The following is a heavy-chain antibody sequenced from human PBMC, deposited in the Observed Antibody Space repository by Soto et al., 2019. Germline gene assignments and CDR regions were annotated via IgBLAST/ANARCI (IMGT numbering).Heavy chain of an antibody. CDR1: GGSISGGDYY. J-gene: IGHJ3*01. Sequence: QVQLQESGPGLVKPSETLSLTCTVSGGSISGGDYYLNWIRQFPGKGLEWIGSIYRSGRSEYHPSLLSRIAISADTSNNLFFLRPTSVTAADTATYYSASRIGLSGIGYDGYGLWGQGTLVSVSS. CDR2: IYRSGRS. V-gene: IGHV4-31*03. D-gene: IGHD1-1*01. CDR3: ASRIGLSGIGYDGYGL.